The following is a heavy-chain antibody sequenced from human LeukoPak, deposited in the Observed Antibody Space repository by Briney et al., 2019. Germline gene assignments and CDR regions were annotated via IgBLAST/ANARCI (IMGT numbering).Heavy chain of an antibody. J-gene: IGHJ4*02. Sequence: GGSLRLSCAASGFTFSSYAMSWVRQAPGEGLEWVSAISGSGGSTYYADSVKGRFTISRDNSKNTLFLQMNSLRAEDTALYYCAKGSLGSWYFFDYWGQGTLVTVSS. CDR2: ISGSGGST. CDR3: AKGSLGSWYFFDY. D-gene: IGHD6-13*01. CDR1: GFTFSSYA. V-gene: IGHV3-23*01.